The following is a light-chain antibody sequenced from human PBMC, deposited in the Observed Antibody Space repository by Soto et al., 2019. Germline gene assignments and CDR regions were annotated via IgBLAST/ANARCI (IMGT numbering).Light chain of an antibody. Sequence: NFMLTQPHSVSESPGKTVTISCTRSSGSLASNYVQWYQQRPGSAPTTVIYEDNQRPSGVPDRFSGSIDSSSNSASLTISGLKTEDEADYDCQSYDSRNVVFGGGTKLTVL. CDR2: EDN. CDR3: QSYDSRNVV. J-gene: IGLJ2*01. V-gene: IGLV6-57*04. CDR1: SGSLASNY.